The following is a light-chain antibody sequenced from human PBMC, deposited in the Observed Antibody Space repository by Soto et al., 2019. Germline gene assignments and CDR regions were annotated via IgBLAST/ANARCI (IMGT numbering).Light chain of an antibody. J-gene: IGLJ1*01. CDR2: EVS. CDR1: SSDVGSYNR. Sequence: QSALPQPPSVSGSPGQSVTISCTGTSSDVGSYNRVSGYQQPPGTAPKLMIYEVSNRPSGVPDRFSGSKSGNTASLTISGLQAEDEADYYCSLYTSSSSYVFGTGTKVTVL. V-gene: IGLV2-18*01. CDR3: SLYTSSSSYV.